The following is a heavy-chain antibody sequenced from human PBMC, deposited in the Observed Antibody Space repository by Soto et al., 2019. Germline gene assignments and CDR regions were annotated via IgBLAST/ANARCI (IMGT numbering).Heavy chain of an antibody. V-gene: IGHV5-51*01. Sequence: AGESLKISCKGSGYSFTSYWIGWVRQMPGKGLEWMGIIYPGDSDTRYSPSFQGQVTISADKSISTAYLQWSSLKASDTAMYYCARSAYYDFWSGFRPPDYYYYGMDVWGQGTTVTVSS. CDR1: GYSFTSYW. D-gene: IGHD3-3*01. CDR2: IYPGDSDT. J-gene: IGHJ6*02. CDR3: ARSAYYDFWSGFRPPDYYYYGMDV.